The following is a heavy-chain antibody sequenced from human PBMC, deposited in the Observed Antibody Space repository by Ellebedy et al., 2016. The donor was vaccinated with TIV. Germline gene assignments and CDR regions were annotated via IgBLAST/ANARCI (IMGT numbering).Heavy chain of an antibody. J-gene: IGHJ6*03. Sequence: ASVKVSCXASGYTFTSYYMHWVRQATGQGLEWMGWMNPNSGNTGYAQKFQGRVTMTRNTSISTAYMELSSLRSEDTAVYYCARGPKPITIFGVVTPPHYYYYYMDVWGKGTTVTVSS. CDR1: GYTFTSYY. CDR3: ARGPKPITIFGVVTPPHYYYYYMDV. D-gene: IGHD3-3*01. V-gene: IGHV1-8*02. CDR2: MNPNSGNT.